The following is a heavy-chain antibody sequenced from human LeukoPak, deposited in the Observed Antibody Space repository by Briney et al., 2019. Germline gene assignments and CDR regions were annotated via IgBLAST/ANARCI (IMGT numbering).Heavy chain of an antibody. D-gene: IGHD3-22*01. CDR2: IYPGDSDT. V-gene: IGHV5-51*01. CDR1: GYSFTSYW. CDR3: ARLYNIGSGFYYDSSGYLDY. J-gene: IGHJ4*02. Sequence: GESLKISCKGPGYSFTSYWIGWVRQKPGKGLEWMGIIYPGDSDTRYSPSFQGQVTISADKSISTAYLQWSSLKASDTAMYYCARLYNIGSGFYYDSSGYLDYWGQGTLVTVSS.